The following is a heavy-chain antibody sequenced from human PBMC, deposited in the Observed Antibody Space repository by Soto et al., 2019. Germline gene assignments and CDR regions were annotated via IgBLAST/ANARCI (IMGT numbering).Heavy chain of an antibody. CDR1: GGTFTNYV. CDR3: ARGRSSPNFDP. Sequence: QVQLVQSGAEVRKPGSSVKVSCKISGGTFTNYVISWLRQAPGQGLEWMGGLIPIFGAANLAQKFQGRVNITAYESTSTVNIELISLTSEDTAVYYGARGRSSPNFDPGCQRSRVTVSS. CDR2: LIPIFGAA. V-gene: IGHV1-69*01. J-gene: IGHJ5*02. D-gene: IGHD3-16*02.